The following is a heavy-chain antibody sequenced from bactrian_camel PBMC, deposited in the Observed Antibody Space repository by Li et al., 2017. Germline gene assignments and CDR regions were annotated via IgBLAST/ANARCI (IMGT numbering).Heavy chain of an antibody. Sequence: HVQLVESGGDSVEAGGSLSLSCAASEGTHRRYCMGWFRQAAGKEREGVAVIDTTDRTAFAESVKGRFTISVDNAENSLYLQMNNLQPGDTATYYCAANRGICPPGIVEWWRNFDFWGQGTQVTVS. J-gene: IGHJ6*01. V-gene: IGHV3S53*01. CDR1: EGTHRRYC. D-gene: IGHD7*01. CDR2: IDTTDRT. CDR3: AANRGICPPGIVEWWRNFDF.